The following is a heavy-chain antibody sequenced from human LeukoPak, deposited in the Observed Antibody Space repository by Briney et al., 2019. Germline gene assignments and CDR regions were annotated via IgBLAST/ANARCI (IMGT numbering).Heavy chain of an antibody. CDR3: ARATTVTNGSIYYFDY. Sequence: PSETLSLTCAVYGGSFSGYYWSWIRQPPGKGLEWIGEIKHSGSTNYNPSLKSRVTISVDTSKNQFSLKLSSVTAADTAVYYCARATTVTNGSIYYFDYWGQGTLVTVSS. J-gene: IGHJ4*02. CDR1: GGSFSGYY. V-gene: IGHV4-34*01. CDR2: IKHSGST. D-gene: IGHD4-17*01.